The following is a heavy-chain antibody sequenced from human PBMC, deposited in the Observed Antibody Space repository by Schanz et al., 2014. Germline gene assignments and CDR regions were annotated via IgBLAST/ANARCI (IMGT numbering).Heavy chain of an antibody. J-gene: IGHJ4*02. D-gene: IGHD5-12*01. Sequence: EVQLLESGGGLVQPGGPLRLSCSASTFTFDHYAMTWVRQAPGKGLEWVAAVSSRSDEIKYADSVRGRFTISRDNSRSTMYLQMNSLRAEDTAVYYCARKVVATIGGYYDNWGQGTLXTVSS. CDR3: ARKVVATIGGYYDN. CDR1: TFTFDHYA. V-gene: IGHV3-23*05. CDR2: VSSRSDEI.